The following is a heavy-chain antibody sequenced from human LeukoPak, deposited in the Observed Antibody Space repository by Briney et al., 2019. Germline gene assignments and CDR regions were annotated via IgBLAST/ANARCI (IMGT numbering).Heavy chain of an antibody. V-gene: IGHV3-53*01. CDR1: GFIASHNY. Sequence: GGSLRLSCAASGFIASHNYMTWVRQAPGKGLEWISVIYIDGTTYYADSVKGRFTISRDQANNTLYLQMNTLRDEDTAVYYCARGPRYSFYWGQGTLVSVSS. D-gene: IGHD6-13*01. CDR2: IYIDGTT. J-gene: IGHJ4*02. CDR3: ARGPRYSFY.